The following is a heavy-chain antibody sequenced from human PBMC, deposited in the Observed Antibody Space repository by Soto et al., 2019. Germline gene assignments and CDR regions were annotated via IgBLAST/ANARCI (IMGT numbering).Heavy chain of an antibody. CDR2: INPTGGDT. CDR3: ARGECSAYNWVQYYYGMDV. Sequence: QVQLVQSGAEVKKPGASVKVSCKASGYTFTNFYLHWVRQAPGQGLEWVGIINPTGGDTSYAQKVQGGVTMTRETSTSTVYMELSSLRSEDTAVYYCARGECSAYNWVQYYYGMDVWGQGTTVTVSS. CDR1: GYTFTNFY. D-gene: IGHD1-1*01. V-gene: IGHV1-46*01. J-gene: IGHJ6*02.